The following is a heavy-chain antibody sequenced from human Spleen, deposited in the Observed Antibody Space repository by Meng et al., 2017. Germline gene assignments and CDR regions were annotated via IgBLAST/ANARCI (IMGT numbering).Heavy chain of an antibody. Sequence: SETLSLTCAVYGGSFSGYYWSWIRQPPGKGLEWIGEINHSGSTNYHPSLKSRVTISVDTSKNQFSLKVSSVTAADTAVYYCASLGYYDSSGYYPHTLFDYWGQGTLVTVSS. CDR2: INHSGST. V-gene: IGHV4-34*01. D-gene: IGHD3-22*01. CDR3: ASLGYYDSSGYYPHTLFDY. J-gene: IGHJ4*02. CDR1: GGSFSGYY.